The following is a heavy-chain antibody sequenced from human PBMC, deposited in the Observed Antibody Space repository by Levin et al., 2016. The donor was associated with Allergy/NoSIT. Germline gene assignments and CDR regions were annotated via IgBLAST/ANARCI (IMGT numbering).Heavy chain of an antibody. Sequence: SETLSLTCTVSGGSISSGGYYWSWIRQHPGKGLEWIGYIYYSGSTYYNPSLKSRVTISVDTSKNQFSLKLSSVTAADTAVYYCARTSGITIFGDPPLLGMDVWGQGTTVTVSS. V-gene: IGHV4-31*03. D-gene: IGHD3-3*01. CDR3: ARTSGITIFGDPPLLGMDV. CDR1: GGSISSGGYY. CDR2: IYYSGST. J-gene: IGHJ6*02.